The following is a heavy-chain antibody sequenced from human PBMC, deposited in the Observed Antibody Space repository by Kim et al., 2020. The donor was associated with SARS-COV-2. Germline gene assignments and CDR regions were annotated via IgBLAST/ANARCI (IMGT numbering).Heavy chain of an antibody. V-gene: IGHV4-59*13. D-gene: IGHD3-3*01. CDR2: IYYSGST. J-gene: IGHJ6*02. CDR1: GGSISSYY. Sequence: SETLSLTCTVSGGSISSYYWRWIRQPPGKGLGWIGYIYYSGSTNYNPSLKSRVTISVDTSKNQFSLKLSSVTAADTAVYYCARGGYDFWSGYSRGMDVWGQKTTVTVSS. CDR3: ARGGYDFWSGYSRGMDV.